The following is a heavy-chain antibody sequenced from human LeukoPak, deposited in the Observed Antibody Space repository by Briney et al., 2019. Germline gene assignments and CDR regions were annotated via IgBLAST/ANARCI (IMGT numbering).Heavy chain of an antibody. CDR2: ISWNSDSI. J-gene: IGHJ3*02. V-gene: IGHV3-9*01. Sequence: GGSLRLSCAASGFTFGDYAMHWVRQAPGKGLEWVSGISWNSDSIGYADSVKGRFTISRDNAKNSLYLQMNSLRAEDTAVYYCARDVVDFWSGPGDAFDIWGQGTMVTVSS. CDR3: ARDVVDFWSGPGDAFDI. D-gene: IGHD3-3*01. CDR1: GFTFGDYA.